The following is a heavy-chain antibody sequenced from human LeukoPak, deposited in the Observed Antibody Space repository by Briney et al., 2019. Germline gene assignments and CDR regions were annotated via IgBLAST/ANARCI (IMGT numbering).Heavy chain of an antibody. V-gene: IGHV1-2*02. CDR3: ARDYQSSSLTYYYYYYMDV. J-gene: IGHJ6*03. D-gene: IGHD6-13*01. CDR1: GYTFTSYY. CDR2: INPNSGGT. Sequence: ASVKVSCKASGYTFTSYYMHWVRQAPGQGLEWMGWINPNSGGTNYAQKFQGRVTMTRDTSISTAYMELSRLRSDDTAVYYCARDYQSSSLTYYYYYYMDVWGKGTTVTISS.